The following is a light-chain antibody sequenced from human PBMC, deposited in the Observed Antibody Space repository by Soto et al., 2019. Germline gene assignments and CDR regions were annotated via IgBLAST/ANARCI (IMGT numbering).Light chain of an antibody. Sequence: DIQMTQSPSSLSASVGDRVTITCRASQGMSNYLAWYQQKPGKVPKLLIYAASTLQSGVPSRFSGSGSETDFTLTISSLQPEDVATYYCQKYNSAPRTFGQGTKVEIK. CDR1: QGMSNY. J-gene: IGKJ1*01. V-gene: IGKV1-27*01. CDR2: AAS. CDR3: QKYNSAPRT.